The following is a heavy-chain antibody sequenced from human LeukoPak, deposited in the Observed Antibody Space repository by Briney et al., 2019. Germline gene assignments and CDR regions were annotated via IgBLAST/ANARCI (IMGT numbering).Heavy chain of an antibody. D-gene: IGHD6-19*01. J-gene: IGHJ4*02. Sequence: LETLSLTCTVSGDSFSSVTDYWAWIRQPPGKGLEWIASGDYSGGKYYNPSLESRVAISTDMSKSQISLKLTSVTGADTAVYYCAGERGEEYSSGWYKTNFFDNWGQGIRVTVSS. CDR3: AGERGEEYSSGWYKTNFFDN. V-gene: IGHV4-39*07. CDR2: GDYSGGK. CDR1: GDSFSSVTDY.